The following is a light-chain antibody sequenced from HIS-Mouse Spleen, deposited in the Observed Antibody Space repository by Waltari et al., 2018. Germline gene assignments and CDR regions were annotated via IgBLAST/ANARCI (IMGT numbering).Light chain of an antibody. J-gene: IGLJ3*02. CDR1: SSDVGSYNL. CDR2: EGS. CDR3: CSYAGSSTWV. V-gene: IGLV2-23*01. Sequence: QSALTQPASVSGSPGQSITISCTGTSSDVGSYNLVSWYQQHPGKAPKLMIYEGSKRPAWVLNRFSGSKSGNTASLTISGLQAEDEADYYCCSYAGSSTWVFGGGTKLTVL.